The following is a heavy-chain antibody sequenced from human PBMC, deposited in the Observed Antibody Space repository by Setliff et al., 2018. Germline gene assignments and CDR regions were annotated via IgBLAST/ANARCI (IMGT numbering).Heavy chain of an antibody. D-gene: IGHD3-16*01. CDR1: GGSMSSGPNY. J-gene: IGHJ4*02. CDR2: VYSSVYSSGIT. V-gene: IGHV4-61*02. Sequence: SETLSLTCTVSGGSMSSGPNYWSWIRQPAGRGLEWVGRVYSSVYSSGITSYNPSLKSRVTISMDTSKNQLSLGLTSVTAADTAVYYCRLWSHNYHDDYWGQGTLVTVSS. CDR3: RLWSHNYHDDY.